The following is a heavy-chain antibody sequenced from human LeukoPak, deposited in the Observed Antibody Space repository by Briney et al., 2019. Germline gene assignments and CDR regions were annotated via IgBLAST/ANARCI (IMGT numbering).Heavy chain of an antibody. CDR2: IYYSGST. D-gene: IGHD4-17*01. CDR3: ARSSYGDYAPSFDY. V-gene: IGHV4-39*01. Sequence: SETLSLTCTVSGGSISSSSYYRGWIRQPPGKGLEWIGSIYYSGSTYYNPSLKSRVTISVDTSKNQFSLKLSSVTAADTAVYYCARSSYGDYAPSFDYWGQGTLVTVSS. CDR1: GGSISSSSYY. J-gene: IGHJ4*02.